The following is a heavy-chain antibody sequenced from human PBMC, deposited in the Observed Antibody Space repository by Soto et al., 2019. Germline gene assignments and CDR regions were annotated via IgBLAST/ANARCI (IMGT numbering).Heavy chain of an antibody. J-gene: IGHJ4*02. D-gene: IGHD1-7*01. CDR2: IYHSGST. CDR3: ARYLELLESYFDY. V-gene: IGHV4-4*02. Sequence: PSETLSLTXAVSGGSISSSNWWSWVRQPPGKGLEWIGEIYHSGSTNYNPSLKSRVTISVDKSKNQFSLKLSSVTAADTAVYYCARYLELLESYFDYWGQGTLVTVSS. CDR1: GGSISSSNW.